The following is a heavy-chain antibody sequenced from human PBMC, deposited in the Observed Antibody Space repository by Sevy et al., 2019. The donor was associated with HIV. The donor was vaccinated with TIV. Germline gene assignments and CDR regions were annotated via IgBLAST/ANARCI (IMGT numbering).Heavy chain of an antibody. CDR2: IIPLSTTT. J-gene: IGHJ4*02. V-gene: IGHV1-69*13. Sequence: ASVKVSCKASGGPFSSFAFSWVRQAPGQGLEWMGGIIPLSTTTNYAQKFQGRVTITVDESTSTAYMELSSVTSDDTAVYYCATVGGYSAFEGPYYIDYWGQGTLVTVSS. CDR3: ATVGGYSAFEGPYYIDY. CDR1: GGPFSSFA. D-gene: IGHD5-12*01.